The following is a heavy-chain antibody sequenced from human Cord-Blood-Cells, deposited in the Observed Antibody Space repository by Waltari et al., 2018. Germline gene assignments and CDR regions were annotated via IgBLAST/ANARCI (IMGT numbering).Heavy chain of an antibody. V-gene: IGHV4-31*03. Sequence: QVQLQESGPGLVKPSQTLSLTCTVSGGSIRSGGSHWSWTRPHPGKGLGWIGYIYYSGRTYYNPSLKSRVTISVDTSKNQFSLKLSSVTAADTAVYYCARNPSTSWYYFDYWGQGTLVTVSS. J-gene: IGHJ4*02. CDR3: ARNPSTSWYYFDY. CDR2: IYYSGRT. CDR1: GGSIRSGGSH. D-gene: IGHD2-2*01.